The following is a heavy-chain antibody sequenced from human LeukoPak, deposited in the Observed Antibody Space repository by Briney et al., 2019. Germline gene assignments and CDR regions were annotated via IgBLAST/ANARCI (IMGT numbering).Heavy chain of an antibody. J-gene: IGHJ4*02. CDR1: GFTFSSYE. CDR3: ARASPPYRSGYPVAGDYFDY. D-gene: IGHD3-22*01. V-gene: IGHV3-48*03. Sequence: PGGSLTLSCAASGFTFSSYEMNWVRHAPGKGLEWVSYISSNGSTIYYADSVKGRFTISRDNAKNSLYLQMNSLRAEDTAVYYCARASPPYRSGYPVAGDYFDYWGQGTLVTVSS. CDR2: ISSNGSTI.